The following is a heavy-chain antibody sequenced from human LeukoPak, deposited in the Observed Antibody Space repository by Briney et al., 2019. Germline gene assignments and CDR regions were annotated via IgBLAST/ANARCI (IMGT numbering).Heavy chain of an antibody. Sequence: SETLSLTCTVSGGSISSSSYYWGWIRQPPGKGLEWIGSIYYSGNTFYNPSLKSRVTMSVDTSKNQFSLKLSSVTAADTAVYYCATLAVAGTLSDYWGQGTLVTVSS. CDR3: ATLAVAGTLSDY. D-gene: IGHD6-19*01. J-gene: IGHJ4*02. V-gene: IGHV4-39*07. CDR2: IYYSGNT. CDR1: GGSISSSSYY.